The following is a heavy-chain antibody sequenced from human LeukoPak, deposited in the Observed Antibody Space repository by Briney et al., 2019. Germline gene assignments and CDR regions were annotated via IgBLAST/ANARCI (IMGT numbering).Heavy chain of an antibody. CDR1: GFTFSSYS. CDR3: ARDRKQWPFDY. CDR2: ISSSSSYI. Sequence: GGSLRLSCAASGFTFSSYSMNWVRQAPGKGLEWVSSISSSSSYIYYADSVKGRFTISRDNAKNSLYLQMNSLRAEDTAAYYCARDRKQWPFDYWGQGTLVTVSS. V-gene: IGHV3-21*01. J-gene: IGHJ4*02. D-gene: IGHD6-19*01.